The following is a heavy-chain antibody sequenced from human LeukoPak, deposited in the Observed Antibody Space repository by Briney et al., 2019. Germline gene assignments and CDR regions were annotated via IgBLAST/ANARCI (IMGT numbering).Heavy chain of an antibody. V-gene: IGHV3-7*01. CDR1: GFTFSSYW. J-gene: IGHJ4*02. CDR3: ARDGAGVVTAIQG. Sequence: GGSLRLSCAASGFTFSSYWMRWVRQAPGKGLEWVANIKQDGSEKYYVDSVKGRFTISRDNAKNSLYLQMNSLRAEDTAVYYCARDGAGVVTAIQGWGQGTLVTVSS. CDR2: IKQDGSEK. D-gene: IGHD2-21*02.